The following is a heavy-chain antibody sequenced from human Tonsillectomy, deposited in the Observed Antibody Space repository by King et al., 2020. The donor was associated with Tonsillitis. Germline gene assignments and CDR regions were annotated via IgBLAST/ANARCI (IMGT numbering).Heavy chain of an antibody. CDR1: GFTVTSNY. V-gene: IGHV3-53*01. J-gene: IGHJ4*02. CDR2: IYSGGST. CDR3: ARDFYGSGRYFHPYFDY. Sequence: VQLVESGGGLIQPGGSLRLSCSASGFTVTSNYMSWVRQAPGKGLEWVSVIYSGGSTYYADSVKGRFAISRANSKNTLYFQMNSLRAEDTAVYYCARDFYGSGRYFHPYFDYWGQGTLVTVSS. D-gene: IGHD3-10*01.